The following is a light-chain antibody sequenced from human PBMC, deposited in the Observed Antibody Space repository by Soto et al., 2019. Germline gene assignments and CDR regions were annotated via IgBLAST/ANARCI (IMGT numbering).Light chain of an antibody. CDR3: QQHNKWPPVT. CDR2: GAS. CDR1: QTISSD. Sequence: EVVMTQSPATVSVSPGEGVTLSCRASQTISSDLAWYQQKPGQAPRLLIYGASTRATGVPARFSGGGSGTEFTLTISSLQSEDFAVYYCQQHNKWPPVTFGGGTKVEIK. V-gene: IGKV3-15*01. J-gene: IGKJ4*01.